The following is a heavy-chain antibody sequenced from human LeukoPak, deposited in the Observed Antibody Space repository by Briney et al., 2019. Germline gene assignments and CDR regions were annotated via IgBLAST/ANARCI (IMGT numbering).Heavy chain of an antibody. Sequence: SETLSLTCTVSGGSISSGSYYWSWIRQPAGKGLEWIGRIYTSGSTNYNPSLKSRVTISVDTSKNQFSLKLSSVTAADTAVYYCARGVPHYDFWSGNKRGAFDIWGQGTVVTVSS. CDR3: ARGVPHYDFWSGNKRGAFDI. D-gene: IGHD3-3*01. J-gene: IGHJ3*02. V-gene: IGHV4-61*02. CDR2: IYTSGST. CDR1: GGSISSGSYY.